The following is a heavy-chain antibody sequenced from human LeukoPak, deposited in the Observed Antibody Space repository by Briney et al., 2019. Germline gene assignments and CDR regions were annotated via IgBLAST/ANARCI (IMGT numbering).Heavy chain of an antibody. Sequence: SETLSLTCTVSGDSLSSSSYYWGWIRQPPGKGLEWIGYIYYSGSTNYNPSLKSRVTISVNTSKNQFSLKLSSVTAADTAVYYCARQYTKWGGFDPWGQGTLVTVSS. D-gene: IGHD7-27*01. J-gene: IGHJ5*02. V-gene: IGHV4-61*05. CDR1: GDSLSSSSYY. CDR2: IYYSGST. CDR3: ARQYTKWGGFDP.